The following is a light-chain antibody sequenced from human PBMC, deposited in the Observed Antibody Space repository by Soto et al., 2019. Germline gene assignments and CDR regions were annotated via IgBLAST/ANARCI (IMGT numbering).Light chain of an antibody. CDR1: QSVLYSPIKYDY. Sequence: DIVMTQSPDSLAVSVGERATINCKSSQSVLYSPIKYDYLAWYQQKPGQPPKLLIYWASTRESGVPDRFSGSGSGTDFTLTISSLQAEDVAVNYCQQYHNNPYTFGQGTKLEIK. J-gene: IGKJ2*01. V-gene: IGKV4-1*01. CDR2: WAS. CDR3: QQYHNNPYT.